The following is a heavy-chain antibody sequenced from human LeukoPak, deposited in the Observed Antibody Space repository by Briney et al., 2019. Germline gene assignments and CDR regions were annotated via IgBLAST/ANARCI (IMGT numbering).Heavy chain of an antibody. CDR1: GFTFSSYG. D-gene: IGHD1-14*01. CDR2: IWYDGSNK. V-gene: IGHV3-33*01. J-gene: IGHJ4*02. CDR3: ARNPVNPYYFDY. Sequence: PGGSLRLSCAASGFTFSSYGMHWVRQAPGKGLEWVAVIWYDGSNKYYADSMKGRFTISRDNSKNTLFLQMNSLRAEDTAVYCCARNPVNPYYFDYWGQGTLVTVSS.